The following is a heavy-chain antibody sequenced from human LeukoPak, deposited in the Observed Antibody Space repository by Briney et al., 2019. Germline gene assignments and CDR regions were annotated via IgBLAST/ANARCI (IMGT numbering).Heavy chain of an antibody. CDR3: ARLYSSGWYRIDY. V-gene: IGHV4-34*01. Sequence: SETLSLTCAVYGVSFSGYYWSWIRQPPGKGLEWIGEIYHSGSTNYNPSLKSRVTISVDTSKNQFSLKLSSVTAADTAVYYCARLYSSGWYRIDYWGQGTLVTVSS. CDR1: GVSFSGYY. J-gene: IGHJ4*02. CDR2: IYHSGST. D-gene: IGHD6-19*01.